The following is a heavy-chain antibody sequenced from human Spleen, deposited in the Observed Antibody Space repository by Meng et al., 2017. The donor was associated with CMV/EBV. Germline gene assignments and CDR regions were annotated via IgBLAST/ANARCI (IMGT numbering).Heavy chain of an antibody. J-gene: IGHJ4*02. Sequence: RLQRQESGPGLVKPSETLSLTCTVSGGSISSSSYYWGWIRQPPGKGLEWIGSIYYSGSTYYNPSLKSRVTISVDTSKNQFSLKLSSVTAADTAVYYRARGKWYSYGLDYWGQGTLVTVSS. CDR1: GGSISSSSYY. D-gene: IGHD5-18*01. CDR2: IYYSGST. V-gene: IGHV4-39*06. CDR3: ARGKWYSYGLDY.